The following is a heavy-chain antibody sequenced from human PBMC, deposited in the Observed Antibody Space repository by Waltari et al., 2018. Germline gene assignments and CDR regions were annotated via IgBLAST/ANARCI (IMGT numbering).Heavy chain of an antibody. CDR2: IYSGGST. V-gene: IGHV3-53*01. CDR1: GFSGSGVY. D-gene: IGHD1-26*01. CDR3: ARPVGNET. Sequence: EVQLVESGGGLVQPGGSLRLSCAASGFSGSGVYMTWVRQAPGKGLQWVSIIYSGGSTYYADSVKGRFTISRDNSKNTVFLQMNSLRVDDTAVYYCARPVGNETWGQGTLVTVSS. J-gene: IGHJ5*02.